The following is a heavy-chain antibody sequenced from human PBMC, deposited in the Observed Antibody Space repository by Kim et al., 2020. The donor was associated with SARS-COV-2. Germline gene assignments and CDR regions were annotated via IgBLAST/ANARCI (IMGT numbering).Heavy chain of an antibody. D-gene: IGHD3-10*01. Sequence: SETLSLTCTVSGGSVSSGSYYWSWIRQPPGKGLEWIGYIYYSGSTNYNPSLKSRVTISVDTSKNQFSLKLSSVTAADTAVYYCARESHTQPLLWFGEPSGPQQHNWFDPWGQGTLVTVSS. CDR2: IYYSGST. V-gene: IGHV4-61*01. CDR1: GGSVSSGSYY. CDR3: ARESHTQPLLWFGEPSGPQQHNWFDP. J-gene: IGHJ5*02.